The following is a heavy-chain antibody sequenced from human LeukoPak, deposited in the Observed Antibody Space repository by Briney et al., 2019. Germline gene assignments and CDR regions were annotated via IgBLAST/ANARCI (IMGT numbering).Heavy chain of an antibody. J-gene: IGHJ3*02. D-gene: IGHD1-1*01. CDR3: ARLERRQEAFDI. Sequence: SDTLSLTCTVSGVSVRTNTYYWAWVRQPPGKGLEWIGYSYYTGSTNYNPSLKSRITISVDTSKNQFSLKLSSLTAADTAVYYCARLERRQEAFDIWGQGTMVTVSS. V-gene: IGHV4-61*05. CDR2: SYYTGST. CDR1: GVSVRTNTYY.